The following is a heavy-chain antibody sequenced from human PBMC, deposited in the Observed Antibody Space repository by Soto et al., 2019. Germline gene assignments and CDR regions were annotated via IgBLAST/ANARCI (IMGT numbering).Heavy chain of an antibody. Sequence: QVQLVESGGGVVQPGRSLRLSCAASGFTFSSYALHWVRQAPGKGLEWVAVISYDGSNKYYADSVKGRFTISRDNSKNTLYLLMNSLRAEDTAVYYCARATSGWYKDGFDIWGQGTTVTVSS. D-gene: IGHD6-19*01. CDR3: ARATSGWYKDGFDI. V-gene: IGHV3-30-3*01. CDR1: GFTFSSYA. J-gene: IGHJ3*02. CDR2: ISYDGSNK.